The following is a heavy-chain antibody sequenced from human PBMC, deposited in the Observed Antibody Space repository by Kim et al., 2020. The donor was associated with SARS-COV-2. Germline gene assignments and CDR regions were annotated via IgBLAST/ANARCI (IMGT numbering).Heavy chain of an antibody. V-gene: IGHV4-39*01. Sequence: SETLSLTCTVSGGSISSSSYYWGWIRQPPGKGLEWIGSIYYSGSTYYNPSLKSRVTISVDTSKNQFSLKLSSVTAADTAVYYWASPGVKYQLLFHYWGQGTLVTVSS. CDR3: ASPGVKYQLLFHY. CDR2: IYYSGST. D-gene: IGHD2-2*01. CDR1: GGSISSSSYY. J-gene: IGHJ4*02.